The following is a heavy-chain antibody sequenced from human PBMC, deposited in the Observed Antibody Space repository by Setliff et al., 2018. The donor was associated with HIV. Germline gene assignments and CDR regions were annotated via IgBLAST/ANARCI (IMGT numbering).Heavy chain of an antibody. D-gene: IGHD3-3*01. CDR3: ARDLRDGFEEWFSTLDDGMDV. CDR2: INPNSGVT. J-gene: IGHJ6*02. V-gene: IGHV1-2*06. Sequence: ASVKVSCKASGYTFSDYFIHWVRQAPGQALEWMGRINPNSGVTTYAQNFQGRVAMTRDTSINTSYLELTRLRSDDTAVYYCARDLRDGFEEWFSTLDDGMDVWGQGTTVTVSS. CDR1: GYTFSDYF.